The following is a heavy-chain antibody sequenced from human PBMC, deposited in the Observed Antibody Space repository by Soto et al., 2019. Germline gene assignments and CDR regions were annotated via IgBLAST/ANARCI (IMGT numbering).Heavy chain of an antibody. CDR2: ISSDGKSE. Sequence: QLQLVESGGGVVQPGRSLRLSCAASGFTFSTYGMHWVRQPPGKGLEWVAVISSDGKSEHYADPVKGRFSISRDNSKNTLSLQMNSLRIEDTAVYYCAKTITTNSGDSRGRGALVDYWGQGTLVTVFS. J-gene: IGHJ4*02. V-gene: IGHV3-30*18. CDR3: AKTITTNSGDSRGRGALVDY. CDR1: GFTFSTYG. D-gene: IGHD3-22*01.